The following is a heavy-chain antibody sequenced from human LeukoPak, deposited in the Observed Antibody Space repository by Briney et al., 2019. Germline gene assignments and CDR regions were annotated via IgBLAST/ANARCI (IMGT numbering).Heavy chain of an antibody. D-gene: IGHD3-10*01. CDR3: ARDPGYYYGSGSYSNRYYFDY. Sequence: ASVKVSCKASGYTFTGYYMHCVRQAPGQGLEWMGWINPNSGGTNYAQKFQGRVTMTRDTSISTAYMELSRLRSDDTAVYYCARDPGYYYGSGSYSNRYYFDYWGQGTLVTVSS. J-gene: IGHJ4*02. CDR2: INPNSGGT. V-gene: IGHV1-2*02. CDR1: GYTFTGYY.